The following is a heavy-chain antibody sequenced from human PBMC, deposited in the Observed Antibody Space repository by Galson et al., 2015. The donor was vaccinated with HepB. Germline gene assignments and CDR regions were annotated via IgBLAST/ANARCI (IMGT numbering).Heavy chain of an antibody. V-gene: IGHV1-8*01. Sequence: SVKVSCKASGYTFTSYDINWVRQATGQGLEWMGWMNPNSGNTGYAQKFQGRVTMTRNTSISTAYMELSSLRSEDTAVYYCARGDPTFLGELSPSDAFDIWGQGTMVTVSS. J-gene: IGHJ3*02. D-gene: IGHD3-16*02. CDR1: GYTFTSYD. CDR3: ARGDPTFLGELSPSDAFDI. CDR2: MNPNSGNT.